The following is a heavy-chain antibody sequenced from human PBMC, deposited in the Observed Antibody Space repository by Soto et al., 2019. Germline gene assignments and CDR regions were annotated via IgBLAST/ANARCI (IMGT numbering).Heavy chain of an antibody. CDR3: ASRKLNNQMDLYYYYYYGMDV. V-gene: IGHV1-69*13. Sequence: SVKVSCKASGGTFSSYAISWVRQAPGQGLEWMGGIIPIFGTANYAQKFQGRVTITADESTSTAYMELSSLRSEDTAVYYCASRKLNNQMDLYYYYYYGMDVWGQGTKVTVSS. CDR1: GGTFSSYA. J-gene: IGHJ6*02. CDR2: IIPIFGTA. D-gene: IGHD1-20*01.